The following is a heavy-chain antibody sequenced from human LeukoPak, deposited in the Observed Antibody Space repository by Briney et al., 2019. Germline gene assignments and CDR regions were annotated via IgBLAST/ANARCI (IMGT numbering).Heavy chain of an antibody. CDR1: GFTFSSYG. CDR3: ARDAAIRYFVLDY. J-gene: IGHJ4*02. D-gene: IGHD3-9*01. V-gene: IGHV3-30*03. Sequence: GRSLRLSCAASGFTFSSYGMHWVRQAPGKGLEWVAVISYDGSNKYYADSVKGRFTISRDNAKNSLYLQMNNLRAEGTAVYYCARDAAIRYFVLDYWGQGTLVTVSS. CDR2: ISYDGSNK.